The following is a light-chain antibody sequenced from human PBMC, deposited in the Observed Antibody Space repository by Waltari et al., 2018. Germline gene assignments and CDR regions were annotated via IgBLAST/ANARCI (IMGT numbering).Light chain of an antibody. J-gene: IGKJ1*01. CDR2: YAS. CDR3: QQRSNLPRT. Sequence: EIVLTQSPATLSLSQGERATLSCRASQSISNYLAWYQQKPGQAPRLLFYYASNRAPVIPARFTGIGSWTDFTLTINSLEPEYFAISYCQQRSNLPRTFGQGTRVEIK. V-gene: IGKV3-11*01. CDR1: QSISNY.